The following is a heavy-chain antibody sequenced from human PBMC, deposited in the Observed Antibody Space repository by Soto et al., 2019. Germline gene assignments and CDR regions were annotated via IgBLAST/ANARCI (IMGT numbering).Heavy chain of an antibody. CDR1: GLTFSRYE. Sequence: EVKLVESGGGLVQPGGSLRLSCAASGLTFSRYEMNWVRQAPGKGLEWIAYIHSSATTIYYADSVKGRFTISRDNAKNSLCLQLSSLSAEEPAVYYCATRSGGGGAFDFWGQGTMVTVSS. J-gene: IGHJ3*01. V-gene: IGHV3-48*03. D-gene: IGHD3-10*01. CDR3: ATRSGGGGAFDF. CDR2: IHSSATTI.